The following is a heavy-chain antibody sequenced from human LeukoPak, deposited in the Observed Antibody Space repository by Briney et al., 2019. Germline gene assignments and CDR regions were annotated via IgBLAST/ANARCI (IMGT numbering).Heavy chain of an antibody. CDR2: ISSNGGST. D-gene: IGHD2-21*02. J-gene: IGHJ6*03. Sequence: GSLRLSCAASGFTFSSYAMHWVRQAPGKGLEYVSAISSNGGSTYYANSVKGRFTISRDNSKNTLYLQMGSLRAEDMAVYYSARDVTAGYYYYYYMDVWGKGTTATVSS. CDR1: GFTFSSYA. V-gene: IGHV3-64*01. CDR3: ARDVTAGYYYYYYMDV.